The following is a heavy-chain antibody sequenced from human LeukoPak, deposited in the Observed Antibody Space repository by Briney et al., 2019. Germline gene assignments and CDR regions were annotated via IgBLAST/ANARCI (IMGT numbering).Heavy chain of an antibody. CDR3: ARANDLIDY. J-gene: IGHJ4*02. CDR2: ITDSSSCT. CDR1: GFTFTDYY. V-gene: IGHV3-11*05. Sequence: PGGSLRLSCAASGFTFTDYYMSWIRQAPGKGLEWVSYITDSSSCTNYADSVKGRFTISRDNAKNSLYLQMNSLRAEDAAVYYCARANDLIDYWGQGTLVTVSS.